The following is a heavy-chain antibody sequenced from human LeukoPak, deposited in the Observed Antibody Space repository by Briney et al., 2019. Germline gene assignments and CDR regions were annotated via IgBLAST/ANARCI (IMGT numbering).Heavy chain of an antibody. CDR1: GFTSADFG. V-gene: IGHV3-20*04. J-gene: IGHJ6*03. Sequence: GGSLRLSCAASGFTSADFGMSWVRQVPGSGRGWVCGFHWFGGSTGYADSVEDRLSMSRDNAKNSLYLQMNSLRAEDTALYYCARDIEDIVVVPAAYYYYYYMDVWGKGTTVTVSS. D-gene: IGHD2-2*01. CDR2: FHWFGGST. CDR3: ARDIEDIVVVPAAYYYYYYMDV.